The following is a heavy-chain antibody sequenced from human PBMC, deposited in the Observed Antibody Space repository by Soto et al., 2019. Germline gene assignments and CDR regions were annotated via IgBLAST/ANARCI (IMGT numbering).Heavy chain of an antibody. CDR3: ATTQRGGYSYGCLDY. J-gene: IGHJ4*02. CDR2: IYWDDDK. D-gene: IGHD5-18*01. CDR1: GFSLSTSGVG. Sequence: QITLKESGPTLVKPTQTLTLTCTFSGFSLSTSGVGVGWIRQPPGKALEWLALIYWDDDKRYSPSLKSRLTITKDTSKNQVVLTMTNMDPVDTATYYCATTQRGGYSYGCLDYWGQGTLVTVSS. V-gene: IGHV2-5*02.